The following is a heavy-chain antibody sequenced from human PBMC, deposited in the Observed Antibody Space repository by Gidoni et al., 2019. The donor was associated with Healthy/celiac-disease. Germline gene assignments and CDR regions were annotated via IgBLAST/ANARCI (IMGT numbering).Heavy chain of an antibody. CDR2: ISWNSGSI. CDR3: AKESAPGGSGMDV. Sequence: EVQLVESGGGMVQPGRSLRLSCAASGFPFDDYAMRWVRQAPGKGLEWGSGISWNSGSIGYADSVKGRFTISRDNAKNSLYLQMNSLRAEDTALYYCAKESAPGGSGMDVWGQGTTVTVSS. V-gene: IGHV3-9*01. D-gene: IGHD1-26*01. J-gene: IGHJ6*02. CDR1: GFPFDDYA.